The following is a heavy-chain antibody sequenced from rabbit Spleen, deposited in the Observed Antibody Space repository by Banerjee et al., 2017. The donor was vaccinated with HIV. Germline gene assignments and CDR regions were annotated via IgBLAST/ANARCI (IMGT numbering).Heavy chain of an antibody. CDR1: GFSFSEKEV. J-gene: IGHJ6*01. Sequence: QQQLVESGGGLVQPGGSLTLTCTASGFSFSEKEVMCWVRQAAGKGLEWIGCINAVTGKAVYASWAKGRFTFSKTSSTTVTLQMTSLTVADTATYFCARDTGSSFSSYGMDLWGPGTLVTVS. V-gene: IGHV1S45*01. CDR3: ARDTGSSFSSYGMDL. D-gene: IGHD8-1*01. CDR2: INAVTGKA.